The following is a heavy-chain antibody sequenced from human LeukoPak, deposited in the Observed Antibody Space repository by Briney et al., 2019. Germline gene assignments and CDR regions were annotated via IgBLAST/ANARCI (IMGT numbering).Heavy chain of an antibody. CDR3: AKRGVVIRVILVGFHKEAYCFDS. V-gene: IGHV3-23*01. CDR2: ISDSGGRT. CDR1: GITLSNYG. J-gene: IGHJ4*02. D-gene: IGHD3-22*01. Sequence: QAGGSLRLSCAVSGITLSNYGMSWVRQAPGKGLEWVAGISDSGGRTKYADSVKGRFTISRDNPKNTLYLQMTSLRAEDTAVYFCAKRGVVIRVILVGFHKEAYCFDSWGQGALVTVSS.